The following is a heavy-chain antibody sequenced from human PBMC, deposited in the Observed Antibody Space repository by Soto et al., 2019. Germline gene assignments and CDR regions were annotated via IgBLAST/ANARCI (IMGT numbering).Heavy chain of an antibody. CDR2: IIPIFGTA. CDR3: ARDRGRPGTAAGWFDP. CDR1: GGTFSSYA. J-gene: IGHJ5*02. D-gene: IGHD6-13*01. Sequence: QVQLVQSGAEVKKPGSSVKVSCKASGGTFSSYAISWVRQAPGQGLEWMGGIIPIFGTANYAQKFQGRVTITAAESTSTAYMELSSLRSEDTAVYYCARDRGRPGTAAGWFDPWGQGTLVTVSS. V-gene: IGHV1-69*12.